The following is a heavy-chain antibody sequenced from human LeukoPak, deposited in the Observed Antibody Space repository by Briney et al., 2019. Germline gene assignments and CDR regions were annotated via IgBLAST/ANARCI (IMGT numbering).Heavy chain of an antibody. CDR1: GGSISSYY. D-gene: IGHD6-13*01. V-gene: IGHV4-59*01. J-gene: IGHJ2*01. Sequence: PSETLSLTCTVSGGSISSYYWNWIRQPPGKGLEWIGHISNSGSTNYNPSLKSRVTISPDTSKHQFSLRLKSVTAADTAVYYCAKTTAGGDWYFDLWGRGTLVTVSS. CDR3: AKTTAGGDWYFDL. CDR2: ISNSGST.